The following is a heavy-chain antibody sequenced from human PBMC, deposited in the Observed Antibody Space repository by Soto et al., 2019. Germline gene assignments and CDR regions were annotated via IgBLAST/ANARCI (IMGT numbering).Heavy chain of an antibody. CDR1: GFTFSSYS. CDR3: ARDGGGGYSGYGNYFDY. CDR2: ISSSSSYI. V-gene: IGHV3-21*01. Sequence: GGSLRLSCAASGFTFSSYSMNWVRQAPGKGLEWVSSISSSSSYIYYADSVKGRFTISRDNAKNSLYLQMNSLRAEDTAVYYCARDGGGGYSGYGNYFDYWGQGTLVTVSS. D-gene: IGHD5-12*01. J-gene: IGHJ4*02.